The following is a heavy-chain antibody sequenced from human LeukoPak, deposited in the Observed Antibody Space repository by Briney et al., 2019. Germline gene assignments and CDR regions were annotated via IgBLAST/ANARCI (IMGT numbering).Heavy chain of an antibody. Sequence: GGSLRLSCAASGFTFSSYGMHWVRQAPGKGLEWVAFIRYDGSNKYYADSVKGRFTISRDNSKNTLYLQMNSLRAEDTAVYYCARGAWFGESPIDYWGQGTLVTVSS. D-gene: IGHD3-10*01. CDR2: IRYDGSNK. CDR3: ARGAWFGESPIDY. J-gene: IGHJ4*02. V-gene: IGHV3-30*02. CDR1: GFTFSSYG.